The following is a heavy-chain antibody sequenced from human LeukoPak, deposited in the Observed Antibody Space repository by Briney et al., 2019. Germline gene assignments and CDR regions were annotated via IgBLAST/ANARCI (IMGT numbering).Heavy chain of an antibody. CDR2: FDPEDGET. J-gene: IGHJ3*02. CDR1: GYTLTELS. Sequence: GASVKVSCKVSGYTLTELSMHWVRQAPGKGLEWMGGFDPEDGETIYAQKFQGRVTMTEDTSTDTAHMELSSLRSEDTAVYYCATSADYDYVWGSFYHDAFDIWGQGTMVTVSS. CDR3: ATSADYDYVWGSFYHDAFDI. V-gene: IGHV1-24*01. D-gene: IGHD3-16*01.